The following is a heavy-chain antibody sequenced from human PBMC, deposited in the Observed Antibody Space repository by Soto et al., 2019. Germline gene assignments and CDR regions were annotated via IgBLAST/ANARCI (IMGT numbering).Heavy chain of an antibody. CDR2: MNPNSGNT. Sequence: ASVKVSCKASGYTFTSYDINWVRQATGQGLEWMGWMNPNSGNTGYAQKFQGRVTMTRNTSISTAYMELSSLRSEDTAVYYCASVYGTVTPEYYMDFWGKGSSVPVSS. V-gene: IGHV1-8*01. CDR1: GYTFTSYD. D-gene: IGHD4-17*01. J-gene: IGHJ6*03. CDR3: ASVYGTVTPEYYMDF.